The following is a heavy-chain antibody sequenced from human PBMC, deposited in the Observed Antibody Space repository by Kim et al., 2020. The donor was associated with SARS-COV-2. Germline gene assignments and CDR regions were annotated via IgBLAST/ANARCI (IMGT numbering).Heavy chain of an antibody. Sequence: GGSLRLSCVASGLTFANYAMSWVRQAPGKGLEWVSATSGGDGPTFYADSVKGRFSISRDKSKNTLNLQMNSLRAEDTAVYYCAIRVVVAGTIDYWGQGTLVTVSS. J-gene: IGHJ4*02. D-gene: IGHD2-2*01. CDR3: AIRVVVAGTIDY. CDR1: GLTFANYA. V-gene: IGHV3-23*01. CDR2: TSGGDGPT.